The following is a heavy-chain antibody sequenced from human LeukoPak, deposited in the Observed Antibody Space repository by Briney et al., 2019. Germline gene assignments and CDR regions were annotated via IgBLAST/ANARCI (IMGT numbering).Heavy chain of an antibody. CDR3: ARHYDYYFDY. D-gene: IGHD3-3*01. CDR1: GGSISSSSYY. Sequence: SETLSLTCTVSGGSISSSSYYWGWIRQPPGKGLEWIGSIYYSGSTYYNPSLTSRVTISVDTSKNQFSLRLSSVTAADTAVYYCARHYDYYFDYWGQGTLVTVSS. V-gene: IGHV4-39*01. CDR2: IYYSGST. J-gene: IGHJ4*02.